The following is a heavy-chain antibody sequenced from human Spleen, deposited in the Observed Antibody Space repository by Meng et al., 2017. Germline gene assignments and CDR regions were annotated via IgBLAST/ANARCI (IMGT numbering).Heavy chain of an antibody. CDR2: IKGDGSEK. Sequence: GGSLRLSCAASGFSFSSYWMTWVRQAPGKGLEWVATIKGDGSEKYYGDSVKGRFTISRDNAKNSLFLQMNGLRDEDTAVYYCARARIDSWGQGALVTVSS. J-gene: IGHJ4*02. V-gene: IGHV3-7*01. CDR3: ARARIDS. CDR1: GFSFSSYW.